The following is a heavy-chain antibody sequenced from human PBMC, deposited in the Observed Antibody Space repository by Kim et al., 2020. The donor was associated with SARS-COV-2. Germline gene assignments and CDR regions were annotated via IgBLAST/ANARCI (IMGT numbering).Heavy chain of an antibody. Sequence: GGSLRLSCAASGFTFSSYGMHWVRQAPGKGLEWVAVISYDGSNKYYADSVKGRFTISRDNSKNTLYLQMNSLRAEDTAVYYCACETPEVVAAMYFQHWGQGTLVTVSS. V-gene: IGHV3-30*03. CDR2: ISYDGSNK. D-gene: IGHD2-15*01. J-gene: IGHJ1*01. CDR3: ACETPEVVAAMYFQH. CDR1: GFTFSSYG.